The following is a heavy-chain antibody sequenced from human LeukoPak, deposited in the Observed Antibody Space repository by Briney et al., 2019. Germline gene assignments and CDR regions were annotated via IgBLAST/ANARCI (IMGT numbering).Heavy chain of an antibody. Sequence: SETLSLTCAVYGGSFSGYYWSWIRQPPGKGLEWIGEINHSGSTNYNPSLKSRVTISVDTSKNQFSLKLSSVTAADTAVYYCARKLRFWSGYYTYWFDPWGQGTLVTVSS. CDR3: ARKLRFWSGYYTYWFDP. D-gene: IGHD3-3*01. J-gene: IGHJ5*02. V-gene: IGHV4-34*01. CDR2: INHSGST. CDR1: GGSFSGYY.